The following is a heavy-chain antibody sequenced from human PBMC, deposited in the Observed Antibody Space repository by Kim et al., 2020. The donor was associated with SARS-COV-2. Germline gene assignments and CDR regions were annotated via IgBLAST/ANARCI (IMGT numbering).Heavy chain of an antibody. Sequence: SVKVSCKASGGTFSSYAISWVRQAPGQGLEWMGGIIPIFGTANYAQKFQGRVTITADESTSTAYMELSSLRSEDTAVYYCARGRFGVGATHGPYYFDYWGQGTLVTVSS. J-gene: IGHJ4*02. V-gene: IGHV1-69*13. CDR3: ARGRFGVGATHGPYYFDY. CDR2: IIPIFGTA. CDR1: GGTFSSYA. D-gene: IGHD1-26*01.